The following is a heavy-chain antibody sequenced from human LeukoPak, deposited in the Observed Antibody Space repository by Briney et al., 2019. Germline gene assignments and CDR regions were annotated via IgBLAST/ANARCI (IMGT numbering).Heavy chain of an antibody. D-gene: IGHD6-13*01. J-gene: IGHJ6*03. V-gene: IGHV4-38-2*02. CDR2: IYHSGST. CDR3: ARDKGFSAAGTRYYYYYMDV. CDR1: GYSISSGYY. Sequence: SETLSLTCTVSGYSISSGYYWGWIRQPPGKGLEWIGSIYHSGSTNYNPSLKSRVTISVDTSKNQFSLKLSSVTAADTAVYYCARDKGFSAAGTRYYYYYMDVWGKGTTVTVSS.